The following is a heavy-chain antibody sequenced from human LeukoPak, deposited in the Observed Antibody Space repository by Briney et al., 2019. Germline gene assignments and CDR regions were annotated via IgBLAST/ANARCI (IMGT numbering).Heavy chain of an antibody. CDR3: ASGRWLQPFDY. D-gene: IGHD5-18*01. J-gene: IGHJ4*02. CDR2: IKPDGTEQ. V-gene: IGHV3-7*03. Sequence: GGSLRLSCAASGFTFSAYWLNWVRQAPGKGLEWVANIKPDGTEQYCVDSVKGRFTISRDNAKNSLYLQMNSLRAEDTAVYYCASGRWLQPFDYWGQGTLVTVSS. CDR1: GFTFSAYW.